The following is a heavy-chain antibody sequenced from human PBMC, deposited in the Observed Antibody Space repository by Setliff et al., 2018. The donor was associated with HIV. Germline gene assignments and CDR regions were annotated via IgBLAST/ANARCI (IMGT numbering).Heavy chain of an antibody. CDR1: GFSFSSYS. D-gene: IGHD2-2*01. CDR2: TSSSGDYI. J-gene: IGHJ4*02. CDR3: ARGEPTILIEPAAFFDH. V-gene: IGHV3-21*06. Sequence: GGSLRLSCAASGFSFSSYSMNWVRQAPGKGLEWVSSTSSSGDYIHTADSLKGRFTISRDNAKNLLYLQMNSLRVEDTAVYYCARGEPTILIEPAAFFDHWGQGTLVTVSS.